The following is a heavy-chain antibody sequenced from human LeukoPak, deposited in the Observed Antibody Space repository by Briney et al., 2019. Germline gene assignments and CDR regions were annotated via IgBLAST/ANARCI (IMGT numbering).Heavy chain of an antibody. V-gene: IGHV4-39*07. CDR1: GGSISSSSYY. J-gene: IGHJ4*02. CDR2: INYSGST. D-gene: IGHD1-1*01. CDR3: ASETGMDTGFGY. Sequence: SETLSLTCTVSGGSISSSSYYWGWIRQPPGKGLEWIGSINYSGSTYYNPSLKSRVTISVDTSKNQFSLKLSSVTAADTAVYYCASETGMDTGFGYWGQGTLVTVSS.